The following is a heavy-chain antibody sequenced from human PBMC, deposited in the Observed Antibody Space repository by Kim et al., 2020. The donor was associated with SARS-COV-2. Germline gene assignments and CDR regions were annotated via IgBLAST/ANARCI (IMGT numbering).Heavy chain of an antibody. CDR2: INAGDGYT. Sequence: ASVKVSCKASGYTFTRYVIHWVRQAPGQRPEWMGWINAGDGYTKYSQNFQGRVTISRDTSATTAYMELSSLISEDTAVYYCARNLGVDIDHWGQGTLVTVSS. CDR1: GYTFTRYV. J-gene: IGHJ4*02. V-gene: IGHV1-3*01. CDR3: ARNLGVDIDH. D-gene: IGHD3-10*01.